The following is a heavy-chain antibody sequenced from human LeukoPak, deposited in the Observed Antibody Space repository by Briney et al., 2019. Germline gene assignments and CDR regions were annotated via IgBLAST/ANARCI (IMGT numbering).Heavy chain of an antibody. J-gene: IGHJ4*02. CDR3: TRHAAGGDTGGYPSDY. CDR2: IRNKGNSYAT. D-gene: IGHD2-8*02. Sequence: SGGSLRLSCATSGFTFSGSAMHWVRQASGEGLEWIGRIRNKGNSYATVYAASVKGRFIISRDDSKNTAYLQMNSLKTEDTAMYYCTRHAAGGDTGGYPSDYWGQGTLVTVSS. CDR1: GFTFSGSA. V-gene: IGHV3-73*01.